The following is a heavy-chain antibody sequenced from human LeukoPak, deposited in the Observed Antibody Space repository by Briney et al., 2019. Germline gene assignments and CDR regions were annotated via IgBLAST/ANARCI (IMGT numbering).Heavy chain of an antibody. CDR1: GYTFSNFG. Sequence: ASVKVSCKASGYTFSNFGISWVRQAPGQGLEWMGWISGNNDNPNYGQKFQGRLTVTTDSSTSTAYMELRNLRSDDTAVYYCARDGISTDDYWGQGTLVTVSS. CDR3: ARDGISTDDY. D-gene: IGHD2-2*01. J-gene: IGHJ4*02. CDR2: ISGNNDNP. V-gene: IGHV1-18*01.